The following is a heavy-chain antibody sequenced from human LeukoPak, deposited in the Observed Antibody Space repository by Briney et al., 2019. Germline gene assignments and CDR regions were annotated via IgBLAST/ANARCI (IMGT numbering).Heavy chain of an antibody. V-gene: IGHV3-23*01. CDR1: GFTFSSYA. D-gene: IGHD5-18*01. J-gene: IGHJ4*02. CDR3: AKARGYSYGIDFDY. Sequence: PGGSLRLSCAASGFTFSSYAMTWVRQAPGKGLEWVSTISGSSSGTYYADSVKGRFTISRDNSDNTLYLQMNSLRAEDTAIYYCAKARGYSYGIDFDYWGQGTLVAVSS. CDR2: ISGSSSGT.